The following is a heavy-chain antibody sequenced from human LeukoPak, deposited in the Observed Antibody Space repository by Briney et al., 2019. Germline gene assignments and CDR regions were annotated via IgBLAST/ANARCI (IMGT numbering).Heavy chain of an antibody. D-gene: IGHD2-15*01. CDR3: ARDNGWSADF. Sequence: GGSLRLSCAASGFIFTNYFMSWVRQAPGKGLEWVANIKQDGSVKPYVDSVKGRFTISRDNAKNSLFLQMNSLRAEDTAVYYCARDNGWSADFWGQGTQVTVSS. CDR2: IKQDGSVK. CDR1: GFIFTNYF. J-gene: IGHJ4*02. V-gene: IGHV3-7*03.